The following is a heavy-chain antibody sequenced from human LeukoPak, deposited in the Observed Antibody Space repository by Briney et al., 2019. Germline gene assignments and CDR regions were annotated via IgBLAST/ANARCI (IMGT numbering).Heavy chain of an antibody. CDR1: GYTFISYD. CDR3: ARGGERANFYGLGSSPNWFDR. CDR2: MNPNSGNT. Sequence: GASVKVSCKASGYTFISYDINWVRQAAGQGREWMGWMNPNSGNTGYAQKFQGRVTMTRNTSISQAYMELSGLRSDDTGVYYCARGGERANFYGLGSSPNWFDRWGQGTLVAVSS. D-gene: IGHD3-10*01. V-gene: IGHV1-8*02. J-gene: IGHJ5*02.